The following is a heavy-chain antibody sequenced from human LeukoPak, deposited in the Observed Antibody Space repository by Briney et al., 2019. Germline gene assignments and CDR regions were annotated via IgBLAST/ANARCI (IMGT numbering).Heavy chain of an antibody. CDR2: IKQDGGEK. V-gene: IGHV3-7*01. D-gene: IGHD3-10*01. CDR3: ARDRGFGQADV. J-gene: IGHJ6*04. Sequence: GGSLGLSCAASGFPFSGYWMSWLREAPGKGLEWVANIKQDGGEKYYVDSVKGRFTISRDNAKNSLYLQMNSLRAEDTAVYYCARDRGFGQADVWGKGTTVTVSS. CDR1: GFPFSGYW.